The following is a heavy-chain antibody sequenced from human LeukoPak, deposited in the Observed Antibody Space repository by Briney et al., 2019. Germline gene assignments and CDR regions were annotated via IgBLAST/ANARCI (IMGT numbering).Heavy chain of an antibody. V-gene: IGHV4-39*07. CDR2: IYYSGST. CDR1: GGSISSSSYY. J-gene: IGHJ4*02. Sequence: SETLSLTCTVSGGSISSSSYYWGWIRQPPGKGLEWIGSIYYSGSTYYNPSLKSRVTISVDTSKNQFSLKLSSVTAADTAVYYCARGHSSSWINYWGQGTLVTVSS. CDR3: ARGHSSSWINY. D-gene: IGHD6-13*01.